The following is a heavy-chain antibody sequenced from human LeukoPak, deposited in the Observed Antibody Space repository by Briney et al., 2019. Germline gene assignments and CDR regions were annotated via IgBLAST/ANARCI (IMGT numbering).Heavy chain of an antibody. CDR2: ISSSSSYI. V-gene: IGHV3-21*01. CDR3: ARSIAVAGYDYFDY. D-gene: IGHD6-19*01. J-gene: IGHJ4*02. Sequence: GGSLRLSCAASGFTFSSYSMNWVRRAPGKGLEWVSSISSSSSYIYYADSVKGRFTISRDNAKNSLYLQMNSLRAEDTAVYYCARSIAVAGYDYFDYWGQGTLVTVSS. CDR1: GFTFSSYS.